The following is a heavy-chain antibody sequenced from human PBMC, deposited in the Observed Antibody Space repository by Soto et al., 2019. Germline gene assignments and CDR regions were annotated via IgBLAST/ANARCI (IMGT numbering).Heavy chain of an antibody. Sequence: GESLKISCKGSGYSFTSYWTGWVRQMPGKGLEWMGIIYPGDSDTRYSPSFQGQVTISADKSISTAYLQWSSLKASDTAMYYCARRSSSPTGYYYYGMDVWGQGTTVTVSS. CDR1: GYSFTSYW. D-gene: IGHD6-13*01. CDR3: ARRSSSPTGYYYYGMDV. V-gene: IGHV5-51*01. J-gene: IGHJ6*02. CDR2: IYPGDSDT.